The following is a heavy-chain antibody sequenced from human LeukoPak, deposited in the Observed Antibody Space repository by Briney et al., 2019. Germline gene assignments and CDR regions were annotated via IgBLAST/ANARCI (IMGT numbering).Heavy chain of an antibody. V-gene: IGHV4-34*01. J-gene: IGHJ4*02. Sequence: SETLSLTCAVYGGSFSGYYWSWIRQPPGKGLEWIGEINHSGSTNYKPSLKSRVTISVDTSKNQFSLKLSSVTAADTAVYYCARTPNYDYVWGSYRYFDYWGQGTLVTVSS. CDR2: INHSGST. D-gene: IGHD3-16*02. CDR3: ARTPNYDYVWGSYRYFDY. CDR1: GGSFSGYY.